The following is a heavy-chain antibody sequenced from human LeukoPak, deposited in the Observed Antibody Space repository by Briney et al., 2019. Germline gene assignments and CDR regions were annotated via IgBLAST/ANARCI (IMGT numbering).Heavy chain of an antibody. CDR3: AREARYCSSTSCYSNYYGMDV. Sequence: ASVKVSCKASGYTFTGYYMHWVRQAPGQGLEWMGWINPNSGGTNYAQKFQGRVTMTRDTSISTAYMELSRLRSDDTAVYYCAREARYCSSTSCYSNYYGMDVWGQGTRSPSP. D-gene: IGHD2-2*01. J-gene: IGHJ6*02. CDR2: INPNSGGT. V-gene: IGHV1-2*02. CDR1: GYTFTGYY.